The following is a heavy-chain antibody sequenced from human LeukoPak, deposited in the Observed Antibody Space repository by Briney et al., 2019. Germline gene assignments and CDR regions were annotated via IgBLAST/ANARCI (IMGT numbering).Heavy chain of an antibody. D-gene: IGHD3-10*01. CDR1: GFTFSSYA. Sequence: GGSLRLSCAASGFTFSSYAMHWVRQAPGKGLEWVAVISYDGSNKYYADSVKGRFTISRDNSKNTLYLRMNSLRAEDTAVYYCAKNPYYYGSGSYSEFDYWGQGTLVTVSS. CDR3: AKNPYYYGSGSYSEFDY. CDR2: ISYDGSNK. J-gene: IGHJ4*02. V-gene: IGHV3-30*04.